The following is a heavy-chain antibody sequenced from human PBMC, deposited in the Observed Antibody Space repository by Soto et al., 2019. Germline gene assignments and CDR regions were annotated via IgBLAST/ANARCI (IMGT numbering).Heavy chain of an antibody. V-gene: IGHV3-23*01. J-gene: IGHJ4*02. CDR3: AKNNATGGGFFDS. D-gene: IGHD3-16*01. CDR1: GFTFTNYA. Sequence: EVQLLESGGGLVQPGGSLRLSCAASGFTFTNYAMRWVRQAPGKGLEWVSAINGVGGITPYAAAVKGRFTISRDDSKNTLYMEMNSLRAEDTAVYFCAKNNATGGGFFDSWGQGILVTVSS. CDR2: INGVGGIT.